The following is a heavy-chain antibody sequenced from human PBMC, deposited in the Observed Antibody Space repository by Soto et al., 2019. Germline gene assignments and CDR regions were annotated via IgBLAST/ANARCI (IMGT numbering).Heavy chain of an antibody. CDR3: ARVPPPVNYYYYYMDV. CDR2: ISAYNGNT. CDR1: GYTFTSYG. Sequence: ASVKVSCKASGYTFTSYGISWVRQAPGQGLEWMGWISAYNGNTNYAQKLQGRVTMTTDTSTSTAYMELRSLRSDDTAVYYCARVPPPVNYYYYYMDVWGKGTTVTVSS. J-gene: IGHJ6*03. V-gene: IGHV1-18*01.